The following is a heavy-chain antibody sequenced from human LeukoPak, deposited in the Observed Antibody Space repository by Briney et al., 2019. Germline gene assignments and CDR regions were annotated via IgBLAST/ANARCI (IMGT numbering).Heavy chain of an antibody. V-gene: IGHV4-38-2*02. Sequence: SETLSLTCSVSGYYISRGYHWGWIRRPPGKGLEWIGAIYHSGTTYYNPSLKSRVTISVDTSNNQFSLKLSSVTAADTCIYYCARAPITMIVVVGYFDYWGQGALVTVSS. CDR1: GYYISRGYH. J-gene: IGHJ4*02. CDR3: ARAPITMIVVVGYFDY. CDR2: IYHSGTT. D-gene: IGHD3-22*01.